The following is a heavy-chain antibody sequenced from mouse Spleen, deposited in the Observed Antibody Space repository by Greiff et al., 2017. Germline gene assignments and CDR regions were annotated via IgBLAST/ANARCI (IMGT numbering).Heavy chain of an antibody. V-gene: IGHV1-64*01. J-gene: IGHJ4*01. CDR1: GYTFTSYW. CDR3: ARNYSYEAMDY. Sequence: VQLQQPGAELVKPGASVKLSCKASGYTFTSYWMHWVKQRPGQGLEWIGMIHPNSGSTNYNEKFKSKATLTVDKSSSTAYMQLSSLTSEDSAVYYCARNYSYEAMDYWGQGTSVTVSS. CDR2: IHPNSGST. D-gene: IGHD2-12*01.